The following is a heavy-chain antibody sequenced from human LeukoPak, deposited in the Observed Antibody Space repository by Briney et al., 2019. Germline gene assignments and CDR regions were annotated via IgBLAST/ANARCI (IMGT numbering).Heavy chain of an antibody. CDR2: ISHRGST. D-gene: IGHD2-15*01. J-gene: IGHJ4*02. CDR3: ARGGWYDY. CDR1: GEPFSGYY. V-gene: IGHV4-38-2*02. Sequence: SETLSLTCRVSGEPFSGYYWSWIRQPPGKGLEWIGSISHRGSTYYNPSLKSRVTISLDTSKNQFSLKLSSVTAADTAVYYCARGGWYDYWGQGTLVTVSS.